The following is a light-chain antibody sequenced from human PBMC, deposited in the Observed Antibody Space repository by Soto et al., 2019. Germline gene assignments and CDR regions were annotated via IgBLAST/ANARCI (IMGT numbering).Light chain of an antibody. V-gene: IGKV1-5*03. J-gene: IGKJ4*01. Sequence: DIQMTQSPSTLSASVGDRVTITCRASQSISSWLAWYQQKPGKAPKFLIYKASNLEVGVPSRFSGSGSGTEFTLTISGLQPDDFATYYCQQYNSYSITVGGGTKVEMK. CDR2: KAS. CDR1: QSISSW. CDR3: QQYNSYSIT.